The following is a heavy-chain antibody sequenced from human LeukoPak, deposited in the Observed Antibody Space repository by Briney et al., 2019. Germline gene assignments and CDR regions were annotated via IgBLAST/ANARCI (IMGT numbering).Heavy chain of an antibody. CDR3: AKGDKMLTWRRTYNRFDP. D-gene: IGHD3-16*01. CDR1: GFTFSSYS. J-gene: IGHJ5*02. CDR2: ISSSSSYI. Sequence: PGGSLRLSCAASGFTFSSYSMNWVRQAPGRGLEWVSSISSSSSYIYYADSVKGRFTFSRDNAKNSLYLQMNGLRAEDTAVYFCAKGDKMLTWRRTYNRFDPWGQGTLVTVSS. V-gene: IGHV3-21*01.